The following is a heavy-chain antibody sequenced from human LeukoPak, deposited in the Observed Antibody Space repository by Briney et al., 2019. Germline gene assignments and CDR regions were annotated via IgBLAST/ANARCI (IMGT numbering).Heavy chain of an antibody. CDR1: GGSFSGYY. Sequence: PSETLSLTCAVYGGSFSGYYWSWIRQPPGKGLEWIGEINHSGSTNYNPSLKSRVTISVDTSKHQFSLKLSSVTAADTAVYYCARVVGADCSSTSCSFAYWGQGTLVTVSS. D-gene: IGHD2-2*01. CDR3: ARVVGADCSSTSCSFAY. V-gene: IGHV4-34*01. CDR2: INHSGST. J-gene: IGHJ4*02.